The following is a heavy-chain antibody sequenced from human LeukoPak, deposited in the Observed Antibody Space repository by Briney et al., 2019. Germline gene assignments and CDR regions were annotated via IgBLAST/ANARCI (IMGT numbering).Heavy chain of an antibody. CDR1: GGSLSSYY. J-gene: IGHJ4*02. D-gene: IGHD6-19*01. V-gene: IGHV4-59*12. Sequence: PSETLSLTCTVSGGSLSSYYWSWIRQPPGKGLEWIGYIYYSGSTNYNPSLKSRVTISVDTSKNQFSLKLSSVTAADTAVYYCARPVSSGHIDCWGQGTLVTVSS. CDR2: IYYSGST. CDR3: ARPVSSGHIDC.